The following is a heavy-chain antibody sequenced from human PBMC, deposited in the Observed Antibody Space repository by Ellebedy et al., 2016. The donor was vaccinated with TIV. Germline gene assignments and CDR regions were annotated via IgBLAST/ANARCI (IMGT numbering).Heavy chain of an antibody. D-gene: IGHD4-17*01. V-gene: IGHV3-7*01. J-gene: IGHJ3*02. Sequence: GGSLRLSCGASGFSFSSYWMSWVRQAPGKGLEWVANITQDGSEKYYVDSVRGRFIISRDNAKNSLYLHLNSLRAEDTAMYYCATDGSYGDYLSPTHAFVIWGQGTMVTVSS. CDR3: ATDGSYGDYLSPTHAFVI. CDR1: GFSFSSYW. CDR2: ITQDGSEK.